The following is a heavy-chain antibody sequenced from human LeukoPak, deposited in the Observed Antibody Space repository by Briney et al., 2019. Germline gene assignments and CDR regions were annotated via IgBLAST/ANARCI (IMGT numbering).Heavy chain of an antibody. Sequence: PGGSLRLSCAASGFTFSSYSMNWVRQAPGKGLEWVSSISSSRSYIYYADSVKGRFTISRDNAKNSLYLQMNSLRAEDTAVYYCARGSSGWSAGYYYGMDVWGQGTTVTVSS. J-gene: IGHJ6*02. D-gene: IGHD6-19*01. CDR3: ARGSSGWSAGYYYGMDV. CDR2: ISSSRSYI. V-gene: IGHV3-21*01. CDR1: GFTFSSYS.